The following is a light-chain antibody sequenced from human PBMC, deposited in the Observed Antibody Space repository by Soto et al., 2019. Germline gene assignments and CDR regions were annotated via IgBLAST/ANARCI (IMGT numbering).Light chain of an antibody. CDR1: QSISRY. Sequence: TQSPSSLSASVGERVIITCRASQSISRYLNWYQRKPGRAPKLLVYAASNLQSGVPSRFSGSGSETDFTLTINSLQPEDFATYYCQQSYVIPWTFGQGTEVEVK. CDR3: QQSYVIPWT. J-gene: IGKJ1*01. V-gene: IGKV1-39*01. CDR2: AAS.